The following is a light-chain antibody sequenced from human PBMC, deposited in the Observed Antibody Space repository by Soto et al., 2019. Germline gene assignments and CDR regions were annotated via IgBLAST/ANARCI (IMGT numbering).Light chain of an antibody. CDR1: SSNIGTYT. CDR2: SDN. J-gene: IGLJ3*02. V-gene: IGLV1-44*01. Sequence: QSVLTQPPSASGTPGQRVAISCSGSSSNIGTYTVSWYQQLPGTAPKLLIYSDNHRPSGVPDRFSGSKSGTSASLAISGLQSEDEADYYCASWDDSPNGPVFGGGTQLTVL. CDR3: ASWDDSPNGPV.